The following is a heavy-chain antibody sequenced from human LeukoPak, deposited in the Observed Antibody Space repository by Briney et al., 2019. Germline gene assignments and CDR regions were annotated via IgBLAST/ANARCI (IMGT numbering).Heavy chain of an antibody. J-gene: IGHJ4*02. CDR3: ARGPHGDNVRIVRYFDY. CDR2: INPNSGGT. Sequence: ASVKVSCKASGYTFTGYYMHWVRQAPGQGLEWMGWINPNSGGTNYAQKFQGRVTMTRDTSISTAYMELSRLRSDDTAVYYCARGPHGDNVRIVRYFDYWGQGTLVTVSS. V-gene: IGHV1-2*02. CDR1: GYTFTGYY. D-gene: IGHD4-17*01.